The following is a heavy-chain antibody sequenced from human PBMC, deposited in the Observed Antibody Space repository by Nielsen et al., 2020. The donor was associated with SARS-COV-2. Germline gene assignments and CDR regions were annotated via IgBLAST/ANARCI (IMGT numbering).Heavy chain of an antibody. CDR3: ARVVGNWFDP. V-gene: IGHV3-13*04. D-gene: IGHD2-21*01. Sequence: GESLKISCVASGFTFSGYDMHWVRQATGRGLEWVSGIGTTGDTVYRDSVKGRFTISREDAKNSFYLQMNSLRAEDTAVYHCARVVGNWFDPWGQGTLVTVSS. J-gene: IGHJ5*02. CDR1: GFTFSGYD. CDR2: IGTTGDT.